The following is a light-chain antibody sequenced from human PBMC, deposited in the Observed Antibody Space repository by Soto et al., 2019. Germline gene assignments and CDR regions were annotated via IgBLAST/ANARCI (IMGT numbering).Light chain of an antibody. V-gene: IGKV1-5*01. CDR3: QQYNSYSPT. CDR2: DAS. J-gene: IGKJ1*01. CDR1: QSISHF. Sequence: DVQMTQSPSTLSASVGDRFTITCRASQSISHFLAWYQQKPGKVPKLLIYDASNLGSGVPSRFSGSGSGTEFTLTISSLQPDDFATYYCQQYNSYSPTFGQGTKVDIK.